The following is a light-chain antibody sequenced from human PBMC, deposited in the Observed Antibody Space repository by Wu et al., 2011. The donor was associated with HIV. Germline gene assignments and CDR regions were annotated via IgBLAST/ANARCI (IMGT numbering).Light chain of an antibody. CDR1: QSISSGY. Sequence: EIVLTQSPGTLSLSPGERATLSCRVSQSISSGYLAWYQQKPGQAPRLLIYGASSRATGIPDRFSGTGSGTDFTLTISRLEPEDFTVYYCQHYDNSPQVTFGGGTEGGGSN. CDR3: QHYDNSPQVT. V-gene: IGKV3-20*01. J-gene: IGKJ4*01. CDR2: GAS.